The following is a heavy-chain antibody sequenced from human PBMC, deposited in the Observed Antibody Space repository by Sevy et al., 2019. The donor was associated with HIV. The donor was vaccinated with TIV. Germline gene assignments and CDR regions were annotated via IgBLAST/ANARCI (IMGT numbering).Heavy chain of an antibody. D-gene: IGHD2-15*01. J-gene: IGHJ4*02. CDR2: IRSKANSYAT. CDR1: GFTFSGSA. Sequence: GGSLRLSCAASGFTFSGSAMHWVRQASGKGLEWVGRIRSKANSYATAYAASVKGRFTISRDDSKNTAYLQMTSLKTEDTAVYYCTGQLHCSGGSCYLGWGQGTLVTVSS. CDR3: TGQLHCSGGSCYLG. V-gene: IGHV3-73*01.